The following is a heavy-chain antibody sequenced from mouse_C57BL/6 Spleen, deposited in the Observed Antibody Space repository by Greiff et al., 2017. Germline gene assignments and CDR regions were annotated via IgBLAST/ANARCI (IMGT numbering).Heavy chain of an antibody. J-gene: IGHJ3*01. Sequence: QVQLQQPGAELVMPGASVKLSCKASGYTFTSYWMHWVKQRPGQGLEWIGEIDPSDSYTNYNEKFKGTSTLTVDTSSSPAYMQLSSLTSEDSAVYYCARGGLRAWFAYWGQGTLVTVSA. CDR1: GYTFTSYW. D-gene: IGHD2-2*01. V-gene: IGHV1-69*01. CDR2: IDPSDSYT. CDR3: ARGGLRAWFAY.